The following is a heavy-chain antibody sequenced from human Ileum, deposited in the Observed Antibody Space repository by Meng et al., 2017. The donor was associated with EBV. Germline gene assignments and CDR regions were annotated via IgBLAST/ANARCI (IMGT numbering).Heavy chain of an antibody. Sequence: VAVVGSGVGVSPPWWCLMLSCAASKFSFKNYGRHWVRQAPGKGLEWVAVIWYDGSNKYYADSVRGRFTVTRDNSKNTLYLQMDSLRAEDTAVYYCARDIRSWYFDLWGRGTLVTVSS. CDR1: KFSFKNYG. V-gene: IGHV3-33*01. CDR2: IWYDGSNK. D-gene: IGHD3-10*01. J-gene: IGHJ2*01. CDR3: ARDIRSWYFDL.